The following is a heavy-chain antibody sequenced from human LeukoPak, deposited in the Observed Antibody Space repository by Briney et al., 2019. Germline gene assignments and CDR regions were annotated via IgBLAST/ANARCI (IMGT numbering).Heavy chain of an antibody. V-gene: IGHV3-9*01. J-gene: IGHJ6*02. CDR3: AKEFLVLNYHYGMDV. CDR1: GFTFDDYA. Sequence: GRSLRLSCAASGFTFDDYAMHWVRQAPGKGLEWVSGISWYSGSIGYADSVKGRFTISRDNAKNSLYLQMNSLRAEDTALYYCAKEFLVLNYHYGMDVWGQGTTVTVSS. CDR2: ISWYSGSI.